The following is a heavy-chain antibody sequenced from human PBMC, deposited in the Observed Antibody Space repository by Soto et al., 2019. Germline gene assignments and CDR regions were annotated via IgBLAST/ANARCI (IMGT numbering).Heavy chain of an antibody. CDR1: GFTFTNYA. J-gene: IGHJ3*02. CDR2: IWYSGSNK. CDR3: ARDGLPNDAFDI. Sequence: GGSLRLSCAASGFTFTNYAMSWVRQAPGKRLGWVSAIWYSGSNKYYADSVKGRFTISRDNAKNSLYLQMNSLRAEDTAVYYCARDGLPNDAFDIWGQGTMVTVSS. V-gene: IGHV3-21*01. D-gene: IGHD4-17*01.